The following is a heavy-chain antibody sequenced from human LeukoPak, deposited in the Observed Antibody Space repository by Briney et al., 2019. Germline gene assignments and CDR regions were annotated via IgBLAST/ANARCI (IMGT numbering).Heavy chain of an antibody. CDR3: ATHYTDSTRNP. J-gene: IGHJ5*02. V-gene: IGHV3-74*01. CDR1: GFTFSSYW. D-gene: IGHD4-11*01. CDR2: INSDGSST. Sequence: GESLKISCAASGFTFSSYWMHWVRQAPGKGLVWVSRINSDGSSTSYADSVKGRFTISRDNAKNTLYLQMNSLRAEDTAVYYCATHYTDSTRNPWGQGTLVTVSS.